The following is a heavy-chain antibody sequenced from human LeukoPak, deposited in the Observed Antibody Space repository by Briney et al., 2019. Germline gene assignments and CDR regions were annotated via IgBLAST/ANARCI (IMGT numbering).Heavy chain of an antibody. CDR2: IYYSGRT. CDR1: CGSISSYY. CDR3: ARAPKGAVAGKNVIFDY. J-gene: IGHJ4*02. D-gene: IGHD6-19*01. V-gene: IGHV4-59*01. Sequence: SETLALTCTVSCGSISSYYWSLIRQPPGKGLEWIGYIYYSGRTHYNPSLKRRVTTSVDTSKNQFSLTLSSVTAADTAVYYCARAPKGAVAGKNVIFDYWGQGTLVTVSS.